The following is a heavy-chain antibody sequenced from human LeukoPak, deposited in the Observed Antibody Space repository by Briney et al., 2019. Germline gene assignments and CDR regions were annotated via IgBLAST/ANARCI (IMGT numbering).Heavy chain of an antibody. CDR3: AREAWYYYGSGSYSNWFDP. CDR2: IYSGGST. V-gene: IGHV3-66*02. D-gene: IGHD3-10*01. CDR1: GFTVSSNY. Sequence: GGSLRLSCAASGFTVSSNYMSWVRQAPGKGLEWVSVIYSGGSTYYADCVKGRFTIFRDNSKNTLYIQMNSLRAEDTAVYYCAREAWYYYGSGSYSNWFDPWGQGTLVTVSS. J-gene: IGHJ5*02.